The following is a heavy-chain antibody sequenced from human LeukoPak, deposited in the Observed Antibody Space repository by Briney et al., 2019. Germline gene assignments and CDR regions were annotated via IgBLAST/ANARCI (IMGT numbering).Heavy chain of an antibody. J-gene: IGHJ3*02. Sequence: LPGGFLRLSCAASGFTFSSYGMHWVRQAPGKGLEWVAVIWYDGSDKYYADSVKGRFTISRDNSKNTLYLQMNSLRAEDTAVYYCARGVVVLHWRDAFDIWGQGTMVTVSS. D-gene: IGHD2-21*01. CDR2: IWYDGSDK. CDR1: GFTFSSYG. V-gene: IGHV3-33*01. CDR3: ARGVVVLHWRDAFDI.